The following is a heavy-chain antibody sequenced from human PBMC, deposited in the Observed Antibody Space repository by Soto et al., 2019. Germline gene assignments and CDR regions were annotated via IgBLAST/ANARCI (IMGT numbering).Heavy chain of an antibody. CDR1: GGSISGSSYY. Sequence: SETLSLTCTVSGGSISGSSYYWGWIRQPPGKGLEWIGSIYYSGSTYYNPSLKSRVIISVDTSKNQFSLKLSSVTAADTAVYYCASSYIWNDEYFDYWGQGTLVTVS. J-gene: IGHJ4*02. CDR2: IYYSGST. V-gene: IGHV4-39*01. D-gene: IGHD1-20*01. CDR3: ASSYIWNDEYFDY.